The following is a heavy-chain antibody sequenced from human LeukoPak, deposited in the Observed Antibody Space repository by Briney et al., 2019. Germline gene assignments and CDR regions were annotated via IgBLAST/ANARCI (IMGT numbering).Heavy chain of an antibody. CDR3: AKGPGLHYDSSGYYYE. D-gene: IGHD3-22*01. J-gene: IGHJ4*02. CDR2: ISGSGGST. Sequence: GGSLRLSCAASGFTYSSYAVSWVRQAPGKGLEWVSAISGSGGSTYYTDSVKGRFTISRDNSKNTLYLQMNSLRTEDTAVYYCAKGPGLHYDSSGYYYEWGQGILVTVSS. CDR1: GFTYSSYA. V-gene: IGHV3-23*01.